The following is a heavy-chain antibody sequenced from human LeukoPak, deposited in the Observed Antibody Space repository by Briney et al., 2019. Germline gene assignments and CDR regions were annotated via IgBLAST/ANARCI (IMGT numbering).Heavy chain of an antibody. V-gene: IGHV3-15*01. CDR1: GFYLLNAW. CDR3: NTEEWL. D-gene: IGHD3-3*01. Sequence: GGSLRLSCAASGFYLLNAWMSWVRQAPGKGLEWVGHINSRGDGETTDYAKTGRGRFTISRDDSKNTQHMQMNSPKTDDTAVYNYNTEEWLWGRATLVTAS. CDR2: INSRGDGETT. J-gene: IGHJ4*02.